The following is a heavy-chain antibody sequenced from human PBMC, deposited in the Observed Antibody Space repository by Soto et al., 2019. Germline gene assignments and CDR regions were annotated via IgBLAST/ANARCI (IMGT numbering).Heavy chain of an antibody. CDR2: IIPIFGTA. Sequence: SVNVSCKSSGGTFSSYAISWVRQTPGQGLEWMGGIIPIFGTANYAQKFQGRVTITADESTSTAYMELSSLRSEDTAVYYCARAQEDFYGGISFLLSYYYYGMDVWGQGTTVTVSS. V-gene: IGHV1-69*13. CDR1: GGTFSSYA. CDR3: ARAQEDFYGGISFLLSYYYYGMDV. D-gene: IGHD4-17*01. J-gene: IGHJ6*02.